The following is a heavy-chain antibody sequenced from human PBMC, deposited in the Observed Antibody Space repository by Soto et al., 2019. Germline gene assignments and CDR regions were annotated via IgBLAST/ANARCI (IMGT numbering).Heavy chain of an antibody. CDR3: ANRGYSYGFVIY. Sequence: QVQLVQSGAEVKKPGSSVKVSCKASGGTFSSYTFSWVRQAPGQGLEWMGRIIPMLGIANYAQKFQGRVTITADKCTSTAYMELRSLRSEDTAVYYCANRGYSYGFVIYWGQGTLVTVSS. CDR1: GGTFSSYT. J-gene: IGHJ4*02. CDR2: IIPMLGIA. V-gene: IGHV1-69*02. D-gene: IGHD5-18*01.